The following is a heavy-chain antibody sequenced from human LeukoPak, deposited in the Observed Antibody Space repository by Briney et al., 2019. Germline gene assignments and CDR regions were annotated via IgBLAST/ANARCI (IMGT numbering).Heavy chain of an antibody. CDR3: ATSPGYSSGWSPYYYYGMDV. V-gene: IGHV3-21*01. Sequence: GGSLRLSCAASGFTFSSYSMNWVRQATGKGLEWVSSISSSSSYIYYADSVKGRFTISRDNAKNSLYLQMNSLRAADTAVYYCATSPGYSSGWSPYYYYGMDVWGQGTTVTVSS. CDR2: ISSSSSYI. D-gene: IGHD6-19*01. J-gene: IGHJ6*02. CDR1: GFTFSSYS.